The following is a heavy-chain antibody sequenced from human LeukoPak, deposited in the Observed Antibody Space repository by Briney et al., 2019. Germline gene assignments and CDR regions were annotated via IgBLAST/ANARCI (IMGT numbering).Heavy chain of an antibody. CDR3: ARTRRWLQLGFDY. CDR1: GGSISSYY. D-gene: IGHD5-24*01. J-gene: IGHJ4*02. CDR2: IYYSGST. Sequence: SETLSLTCTVSGGSISSYYWSWIRQPPGKGLEWIGYIYYSGSTNYNPSLKSRVTISVDTSKNQFSLKLSSVTAADTAVYYCARTRRWLQLGFDYWGQGTLVTVSP. V-gene: IGHV4-59*01.